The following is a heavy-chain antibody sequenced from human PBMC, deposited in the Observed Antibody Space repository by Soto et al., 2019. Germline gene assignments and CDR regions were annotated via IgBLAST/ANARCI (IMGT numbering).Heavy chain of an antibody. J-gene: IGHJ2*01. D-gene: IGHD2-15*01. CDR1: VGTFNSYA. CDR3: ARVLHPCYGGGWRSLYWYFDL. Sequence: QVQLVQSGAEVKKPGSSVKVSCKAPVGTFNSYALTWVRQSPGHGLEWMGGIIPIFRSTTYAQKYQDRVTIPANRSTSTAYMQMSSLSADDTAVYYCARVLHPCYGGGWRSLYWYFDLWGRGTLVTVSS. CDR2: IIPIFRST. V-gene: IGHV1-69*06.